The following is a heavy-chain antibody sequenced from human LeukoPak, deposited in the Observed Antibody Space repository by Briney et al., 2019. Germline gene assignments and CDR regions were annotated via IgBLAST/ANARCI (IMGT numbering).Heavy chain of an antibody. CDR2: INQDGNSL. Sequence: GWSLRLSCEASGFAFSSYRASWVRQAPGKGLEWVANINQDGNSLNYVDSVRGRFTISKDNAKNSVYLQMNSLRAEDTAVYYCARSLWPEDYWGQGILVTVSS. CDR1: GFAFSSYR. J-gene: IGHJ4*02. D-gene: IGHD2-21*01. CDR3: ARSLWPEDY. V-gene: IGHV3-7*01.